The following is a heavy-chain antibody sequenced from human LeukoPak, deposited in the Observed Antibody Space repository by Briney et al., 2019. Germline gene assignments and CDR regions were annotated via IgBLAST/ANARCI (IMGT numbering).Heavy chain of an antibody. CDR3: ARDNGVVHGVYYMDA. D-gene: IGHD3-3*01. CDR2: IKQDGSEK. CDR1: GFTFSIYW. Sequence: PGGSLRLSCAASGFTFSIYWMSWVRQAPGKGLEWVADIKQDGSEKLYVNSVRGRFTISRDNAKMSLFLQMNSLRAEDTAVYYCARDNGVVHGVYYMDAWGKGTTVTVS. V-gene: IGHV3-7*01. J-gene: IGHJ6*03.